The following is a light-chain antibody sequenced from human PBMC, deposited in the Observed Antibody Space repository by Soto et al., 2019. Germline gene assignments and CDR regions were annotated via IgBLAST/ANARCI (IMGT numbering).Light chain of an antibody. CDR2: GAS. CDR3: QQYGSSPRT. Sequence: EIVLTQSPGTLPLSPGERATLSCRASQSVSSSYLAWYQQKPGQAPRLLIYGASSRATGIPDRFSGRGSGTDFTLTISRLEPEDFAVYYCQQYGSSPRTFGQGTKVDIK. CDR1: QSVSSSY. V-gene: IGKV3-20*01. J-gene: IGKJ1*01.